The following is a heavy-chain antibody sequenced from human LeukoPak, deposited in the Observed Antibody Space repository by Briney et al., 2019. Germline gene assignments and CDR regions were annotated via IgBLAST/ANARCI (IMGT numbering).Heavy chain of an antibody. J-gene: IGHJ4*02. D-gene: IGHD5-18*01. V-gene: IGHV3-30*03. Sequence: GGSLRLSCAASGFTFSSYGMHWVRQAPGKGLEWAAVISYDGSNKYYADSVKGRFTISRDNSKNTLYLQMNSLKTEDTAVYYCTREPIQLWLPFDYWGQGTLVTVSS. CDR3: TREPIQLWLPFDY. CDR2: ISYDGSNK. CDR1: GFTFSSYG.